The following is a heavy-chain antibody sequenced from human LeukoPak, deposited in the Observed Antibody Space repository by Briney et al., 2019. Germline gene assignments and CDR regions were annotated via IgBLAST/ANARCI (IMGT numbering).Heavy chain of an antibody. CDR1: GYSISSGYY. CDR2: IYHSGST. D-gene: IGHD1-26*01. Sequence: SETRSLTCAVSGYSISSGYYWGWIRQPPGKGLEWIGSIYHSGSTYYNPSLKSRVTISVDTSKNQFSLKLNSVTAADTAVYYCARGGASPWANSWFDPWGQGTLVTVSS. J-gene: IGHJ5*02. CDR3: ARGGASPWANSWFDP. V-gene: IGHV4-38-2*01.